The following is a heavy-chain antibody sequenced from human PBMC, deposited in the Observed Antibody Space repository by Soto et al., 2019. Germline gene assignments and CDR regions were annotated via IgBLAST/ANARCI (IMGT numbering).Heavy chain of an antibody. V-gene: IGHV4-30-4*01. Sequence: QVQLQESGPGLVKPSQTLSLTCTVSGGSISSGDYYWSWIRQPPGKGLEWIGYIYYSGSTYYNPSLKRRVTISVDTSKNQVSLKLSSVTAADTAVYYCARDRGVTTSYGMDVWGQGTTVTVSS. J-gene: IGHJ6*02. CDR1: GGSISSGDYY. CDR3: ARDRGVTTSYGMDV. D-gene: IGHD4-17*01. CDR2: IYYSGST.